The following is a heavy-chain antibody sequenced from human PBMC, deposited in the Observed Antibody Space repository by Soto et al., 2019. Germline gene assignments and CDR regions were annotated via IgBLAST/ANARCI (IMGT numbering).Heavy chain of an antibody. CDR3: ARDLGQQLFDY. Sequence: QVKLVQSGAEVKKPGASVKVSCKASGYTFTSYGISWVRQAPGQGLEWMGWINAYNGNKKYAQKLQGRVTITTDTSTSTAYMELRSLRSDYTAVSYCARDLGQQLFDYWGQGTLVTVSS. CDR1: GYTFTSYG. D-gene: IGHD6-13*01. CDR2: INAYNGNK. J-gene: IGHJ4*02. V-gene: IGHV1-18*01.